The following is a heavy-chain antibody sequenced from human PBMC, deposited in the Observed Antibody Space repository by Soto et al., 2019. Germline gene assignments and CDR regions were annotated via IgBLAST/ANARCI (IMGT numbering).Heavy chain of an antibody. CDR1: GGSISSYY. J-gene: IGHJ5*02. D-gene: IGHD2-21*02. V-gene: IGHV4-59*01. CDR2: IYYSEST. Sequence: SETLSLTCTVSGGSISSYYWSWIRQPPGKGLEWIRYIYYSESTNYNPSIKSRDTISEDTSKNQISMKLSSMNAADTAVFYCARDFGPYCGGDCYRWFDPWGQGTLVTVS. CDR3: ARDFGPYCGGDCYRWFDP.